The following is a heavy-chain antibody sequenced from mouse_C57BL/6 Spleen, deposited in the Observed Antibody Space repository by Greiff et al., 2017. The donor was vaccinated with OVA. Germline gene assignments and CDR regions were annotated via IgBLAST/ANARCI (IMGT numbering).Heavy chain of an antibody. D-gene: IGHD1-1*01. J-gene: IGHJ3*01. Sequence: VQLQQPGTELVQPGASVKLSCKASGYTFTSYWMHWVKQRPGQGLEWIGNINPSTGGTNYYEKFKSKATLTVAKSSSTAYRQLSSLTAEGSAGYYYALCGSSPAWFAYWGQGTLVTVSA. CDR3: ALCGSSPAWFAY. V-gene: IGHV1-53*01. CDR2: INPSTGGT. CDR1: GYTFTSYW.